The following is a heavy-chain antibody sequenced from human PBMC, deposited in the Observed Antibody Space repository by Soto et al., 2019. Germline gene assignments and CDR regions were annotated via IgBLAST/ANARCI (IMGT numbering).Heavy chain of an antibody. CDR2: INDSGDYT. V-gene: IGHV3-23*01. CDR1: GFTFTNYA. J-gene: IGHJ5*02. Sequence: GGSLRLSCAASGFTFTNYAMSWVRQAPGKGLEWVSAINDSGDYTFYADSVKGRFTISRDNSKNTLYLQMNSLRAEDTAVYYCANLIYCDIVTRHRGWFDPWGQGTLVTVSS. D-gene: IGHD3-9*01. CDR3: ANLIYCDIVTRHRGWFDP.